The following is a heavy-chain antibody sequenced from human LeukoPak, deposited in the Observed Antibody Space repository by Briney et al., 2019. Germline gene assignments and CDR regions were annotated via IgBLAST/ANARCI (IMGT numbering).Heavy chain of an antibody. CDR2: MNPNSGNT. Sequence: ASVKVSCKASGYTFTSYDINWVRQATGQGLEWMGWMNPNSGNTGYAQKFQGRVTMTRNTSISTAYMELSSLRSEDTAVYYCARTYYDFWSGYYNNWFDPWGQGTLVTVSS. V-gene: IGHV1-8*01. CDR3: ARTYYDFWSGYYNNWFDP. CDR1: GYTFTSYD. J-gene: IGHJ5*02. D-gene: IGHD3-3*01.